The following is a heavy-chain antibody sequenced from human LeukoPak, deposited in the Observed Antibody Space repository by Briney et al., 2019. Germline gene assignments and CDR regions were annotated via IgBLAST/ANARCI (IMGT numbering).Heavy chain of an antibody. Sequence: PSETLSLTCTVSRGSISNSNYYWGWIRQPPGKGLEWIGNIYYSGSTYYHPSLKSRVTISVDTSKNQVSLKLNSVTAAATAVYYWARLYGSGSFFGYWGQGTLVTVSS. CDR3: ARLYGSGSFFGY. CDR1: RGSISNSNYY. J-gene: IGHJ4*02. D-gene: IGHD3-10*01. CDR2: IYYSGST. V-gene: IGHV4-39*01.